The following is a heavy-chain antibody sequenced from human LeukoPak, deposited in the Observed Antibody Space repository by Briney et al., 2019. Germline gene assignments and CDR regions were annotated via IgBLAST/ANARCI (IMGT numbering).Heavy chain of an antibody. J-gene: IGHJ4*02. CDR3: ARDGQQLVRLTMYYFDY. CDR1: GFTFSSYS. Sequence: GGSLRLSCAASGFTFSSYSMNWVRQAPGKGLEWVSSISSSSSYIYYADPVKGRFTISRDNAKNSLYLQMNSLRAEDTAVYYCARDGQQLVRLTMYYFDYWGQGTLVTVSS. V-gene: IGHV3-21*01. D-gene: IGHD6-13*01. CDR2: ISSSSSYI.